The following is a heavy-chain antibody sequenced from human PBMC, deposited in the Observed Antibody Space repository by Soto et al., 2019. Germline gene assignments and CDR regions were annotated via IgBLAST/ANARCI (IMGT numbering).Heavy chain of an antibody. D-gene: IGHD6-13*01. CDR1: GGSISSGDYS. V-gene: IGHV4-30-2*01. J-gene: IGHJ6*02. CDR2: IYHSGST. Sequence: QLQLQESGSGLVKPSQTLSLTCAVSGGSISSGDYSWSWIRQPPGKGLEWIGYIYHSGSTYYNPSLRSRVTISVARSKNQSSLKLSSVTVADTAVYYCARISNSWEVDVWGQGTTVTVSS. CDR3: ARISNSWEVDV.